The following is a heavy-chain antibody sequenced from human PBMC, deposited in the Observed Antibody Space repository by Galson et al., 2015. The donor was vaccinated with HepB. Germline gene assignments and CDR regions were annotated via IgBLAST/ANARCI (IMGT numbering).Heavy chain of an antibody. J-gene: IGHJ5*02. CDR2: IYYTGSA. CDR1: GGSVSNYNYY. CDR3: ARNGDSGDFVSWFDP. Sequence: ETLSLTCTVSGGSVSNYNYYWAWIRQPPGKGLEWIGSIYYTGSAYYNPSLKSRATVSVDTSKNHFSLSLTSVTAADTAIYYCARNGDSGDFVSWFDPWGQGTLVTVSS. V-gene: IGHV4-39*02. D-gene: IGHD4-17*01.